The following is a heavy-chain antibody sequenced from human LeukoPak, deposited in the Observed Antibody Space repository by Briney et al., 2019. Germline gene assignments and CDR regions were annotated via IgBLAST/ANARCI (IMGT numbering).Heavy chain of an antibody. CDR3: AKEGYDILTGYYGLDY. J-gene: IGHJ4*02. CDR2: IRYDGSNK. Sequence: GGSLRLSCAASGFTFSSYGMHWVRQAPGKGLEWVAFIRYDGSNKYYADSVKGRFTISRDNSKNTLYLQMNSLRAEDTAVYYCAKEGYDILTGYYGLDYWGQGTLVTVSS. CDR1: GFTFSSYG. D-gene: IGHD3-9*01. V-gene: IGHV3-30*02.